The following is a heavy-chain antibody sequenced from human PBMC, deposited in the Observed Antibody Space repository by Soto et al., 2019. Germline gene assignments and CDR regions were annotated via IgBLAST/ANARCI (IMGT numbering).Heavy chain of an antibody. V-gene: IGHV4-34*01. D-gene: IGHD3-10*01. CDR1: GGSFSGYY. CDR2: INHSGST. J-gene: IGHJ4*02. CDR3: ARGLWFGGGY. Sequence: QVQLQQWGAGLLKPSETLSLTCAVYGGSFSGYYWSWIRQPPGKGLEWIGEINHSGSTNYNPSLKSRVTISVDTYKNQFSLKLSSVTAADTAVYYCARGLWFGGGYWGQGTLVTVSS.